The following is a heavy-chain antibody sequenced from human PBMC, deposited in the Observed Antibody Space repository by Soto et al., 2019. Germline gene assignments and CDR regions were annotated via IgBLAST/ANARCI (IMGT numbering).Heavy chain of an antibody. CDR2: ISAYNGNT. J-gene: IGHJ6*02. Sequence: ASVKVSCKASGYTFTSYGISWVRPAPGQGLEWMGWISAYNGNTNYAQKLQGRVTMTTDTSTSTAYMELRSLRSNDTAVYYCARADWSYYYGMDVWGQGTTVTVSS. CDR3: ARADWSYYYGMDV. V-gene: IGHV1-18*01. D-gene: IGHD3-9*01. CDR1: GYTFTSYG.